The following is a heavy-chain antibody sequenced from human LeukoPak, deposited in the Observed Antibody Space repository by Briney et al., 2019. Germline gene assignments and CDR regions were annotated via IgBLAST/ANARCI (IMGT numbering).Heavy chain of an antibody. D-gene: IGHD2-2*02. CDR1: GYTFTDYY. V-gene: IGHV1-8*03. Sequence: ASVKVSCKASGYTFTDYYLYWLRQAPGQGLEWTGWISPNSGNTGYAQKFQGRVTITRNTSISTAYMELSSLRSEDTAVYYCARTGLRRYRRYYFDYWGQGTLVTVSS. J-gene: IGHJ4*02. CDR3: ARTGLRRYRRYYFDY. CDR2: ISPNSGNT.